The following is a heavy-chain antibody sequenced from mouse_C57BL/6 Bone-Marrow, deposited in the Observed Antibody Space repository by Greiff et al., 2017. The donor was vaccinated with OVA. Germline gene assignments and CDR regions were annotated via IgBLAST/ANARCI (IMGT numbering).Heavy chain of an antibody. CDR3: ARFDGYYWYFDV. J-gene: IGHJ1*03. CDR1: GYTFTSYW. D-gene: IGHD2-3*01. CDR2: IDPSDSYT. V-gene: IGHV1-69*01. Sequence: QVQLQQPGAELVMPGASVKLSCKASGYTFTSYWMHWVKQRPGQGLEWIGEIDPSDSYTNYNQKFKGKSTLTVDKSSSTAYMQLSSLTSEDSAVDYCARFDGYYWYFDVWGTGTTVTVSS.